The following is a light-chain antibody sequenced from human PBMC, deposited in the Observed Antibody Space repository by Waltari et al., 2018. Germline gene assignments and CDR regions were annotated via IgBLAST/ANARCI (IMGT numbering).Light chain of an antibody. CDR1: SHNIGSNF. V-gene: IGLV1-47*01. J-gene: IGLJ2*01. CDR3: AAWDDSLSGPV. Sequence: QSVLTQPPSASGPPGQRVTISCSGSSHNIGSNFVYWYQQLPGTAPKLLIYRNNQRPSGVPDRFSGSKSGTSASLAISGLRSEDEADYYCAAWDDSLSGPVFGGGTKLTVL. CDR2: RNN.